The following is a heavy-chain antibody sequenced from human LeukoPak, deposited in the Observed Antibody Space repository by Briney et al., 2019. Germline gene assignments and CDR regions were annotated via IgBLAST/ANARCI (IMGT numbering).Heavy chain of an antibody. J-gene: IGHJ4*02. Sequence: ASVKVSCTASGYTFTSYDINWVRQATGQGLEWMGWMNPNSGNTGYAQKFQGRVTMTRNTSISTAYMELSSLRSEDTAVYYCARGGSSRRSSSWFFDYWGQGTLVTVSS. V-gene: IGHV1-8*01. D-gene: IGHD6-13*01. CDR1: GYTFTSYD. CDR3: ARGGSSRRSSSWFFDY. CDR2: MNPNSGNT.